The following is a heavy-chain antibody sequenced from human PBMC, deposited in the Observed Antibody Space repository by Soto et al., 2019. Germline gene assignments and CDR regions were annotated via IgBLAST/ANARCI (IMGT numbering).Heavy chain of an antibody. CDR3: ARGRGSGWLYYYYGMDV. CDR1: GGSFSGYY. Sequence: SETLSLTCAVYGGSFSGYYWSWIRQPPGKGVEWIGEINHSGSTNYNPSLKSRVTISVDTSKNQFSLKLSSVTAADTAVYYCARGRGSGWLYYYYGMDVWGQGTTVTVSS. J-gene: IGHJ6*02. CDR2: INHSGST. D-gene: IGHD6-19*01. V-gene: IGHV4-34*01.